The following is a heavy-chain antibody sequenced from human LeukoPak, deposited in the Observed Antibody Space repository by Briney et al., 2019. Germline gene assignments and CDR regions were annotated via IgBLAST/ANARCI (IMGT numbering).Heavy chain of an antibody. Sequence: GGSLRLSCAASGFTFDDHALHWVRQAPGKGLEWVSVISGDGGWTYYADSVKGRFTVSRDNSKNSLYLQMDSLRTEDTALYYCAKDMAYNYDSGIDYWGQGTLVTVSS. CDR1: GFTFDDHA. D-gene: IGHD3-22*01. CDR2: ISGDGGWT. V-gene: IGHV3-43*02. CDR3: AKDMAYNYDSGIDY. J-gene: IGHJ4*02.